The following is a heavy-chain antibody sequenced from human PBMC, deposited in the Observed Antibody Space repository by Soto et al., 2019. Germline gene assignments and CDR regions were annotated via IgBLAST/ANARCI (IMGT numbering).Heavy chain of an antibody. CDR1: GFTFSSYW. Sequence: EVQLVESGGGLVQPGGSLRLSCAASGFTFSSYWMHWVRQAPGKGLVWVSRINSDGSTTSYAASVKGRFTISRDNAKNTLYLQMNSLRAEDTAVYYCAREPFYCSGGSFYSGEGEYWGQGTLVTVSS. D-gene: IGHD2-15*01. V-gene: IGHV3-74*01. CDR2: INSDGSTT. CDR3: AREPFYCSGGSFYSGEGEY. J-gene: IGHJ4*02.